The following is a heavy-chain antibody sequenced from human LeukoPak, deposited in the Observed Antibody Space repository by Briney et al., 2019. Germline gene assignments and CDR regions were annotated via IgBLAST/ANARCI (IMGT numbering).Heavy chain of an antibody. CDR1: GGSFSGYY. V-gene: IGHV4-34*01. CDR3: ARGPDYYDSSGYYYFDY. CDR2: INHSGST. J-gene: IGHJ4*02. Sequence: SETLSLTCAVYGGSFSGYYWSWIRQPPGKGLEWIGEINHSGSTNYNPSLKSRVTISVDTSKNQFSLKLSSVTAADTAVYYCARGPDYYDSSGYYYFDYWGQGTLVTVSS. D-gene: IGHD3-22*01.